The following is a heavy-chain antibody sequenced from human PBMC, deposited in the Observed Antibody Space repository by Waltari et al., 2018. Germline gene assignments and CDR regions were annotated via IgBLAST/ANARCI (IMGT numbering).Heavy chain of an antibody. CDR2: IYYSGST. V-gene: IGHV4-59*01. D-gene: IGHD2-8*02. CDR1: GGSISSYY. Sequence: QVQLQESGPGLVKPSETLSLTCTVSGGSISSYYWSWIRQPPGKGLEWIGYIYYSGSTNYNPSLKSRVTISVDTSKNQFSLKLSSVTAADTAVYYCARDTGGEYYYYMDVWGKGTTVTVSS. J-gene: IGHJ6*03. CDR3: ARDTGGEYYYYMDV.